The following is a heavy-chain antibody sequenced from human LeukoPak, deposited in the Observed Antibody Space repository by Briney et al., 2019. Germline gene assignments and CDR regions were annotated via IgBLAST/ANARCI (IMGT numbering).Heavy chain of an antibody. Sequence: SETLSLTCTVSGGSISSYYWSWIRQPAGKGLEWIGRIYTSGSTNYNPSLKSRVTMSVDTSENQFSLKLSSVTAADTAVYYCARARRGYSYGQTPFDYWGQGTLVTVSS. CDR2: IYTSGST. J-gene: IGHJ4*02. CDR1: GGSISSYY. D-gene: IGHD5-18*01. CDR3: ARARRGYSYGQTPFDY. V-gene: IGHV4-4*07.